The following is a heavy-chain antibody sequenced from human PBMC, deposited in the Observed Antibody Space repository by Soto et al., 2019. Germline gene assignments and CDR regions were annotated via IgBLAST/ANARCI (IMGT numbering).Heavy chain of an antibody. Sequence: VASVKVSCKASGGTFSSYAISWVRQAPGQGLEWMGGIIPIFGTANYAQKFQGRVTITADESTSTAYMELSSLRSEDTAVYYCARGSVDTAMAPDCWGQGTLVTVSS. J-gene: IGHJ4*02. CDR3: ARGSVDTAMAPDC. D-gene: IGHD5-18*01. CDR2: IIPIFGTA. V-gene: IGHV1-69*13. CDR1: GGTFSSYA.